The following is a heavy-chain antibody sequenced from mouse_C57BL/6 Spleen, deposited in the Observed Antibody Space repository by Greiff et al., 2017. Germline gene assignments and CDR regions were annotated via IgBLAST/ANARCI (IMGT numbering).Heavy chain of an antibody. Sequence: QVQLQQPGAELVKPGASVKLSCKASGYTFTSYWMHWVKQRPGQGLEWIGMIHPNSGSTNYNEKFKSKDTLTVDKSSSTAYMQLSSLTSEDSAVXYCSYGSSFYWYFDVWGTGTTVTVSS. V-gene: IGHV1-64*01. CDR1: GYTFTSYW. CDR3: SYGSSFYWYFDV. CDR2: IHPNSGST. J-gene: IGHJ1*03. D-gene: IGHD1-1*01.